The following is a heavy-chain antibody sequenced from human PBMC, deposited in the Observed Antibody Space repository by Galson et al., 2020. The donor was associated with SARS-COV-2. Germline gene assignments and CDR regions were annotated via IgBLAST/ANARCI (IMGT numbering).Heavy chain of an antibody. CDR3: ARDTTLVRYYYDTSGYAVDY. D-gene: IGHD3-22*01. CDR2: IFHSGST. Sequence: SETLSLTCTVSGYSISSGYYWGWIRQPPGKGLEWIGSIFHSGSTYYKPSLKSRVTISVDTSKNQFSLKRSSVTAADTAVFYCARDTTLVRYYYDTSGYAVDYWGQGTLVTVSS. J-gene: IGHJ4*02. CDR1: GYSISSGYY. V-gene: IGHV4-38-2*02.